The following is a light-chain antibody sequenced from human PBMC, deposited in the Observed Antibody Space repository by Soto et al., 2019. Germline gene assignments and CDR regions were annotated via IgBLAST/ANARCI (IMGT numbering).Light chain of an antibody. J-gene: IGKJ4*01. V-gene: IGKV3-15*01. CDR1: QSISIT. CDR2: GAS. Sequence: EIVMTQSPATLSVSPGERDTLSCRASQSISITLDWYQQKPGQDPRLLIYGASTRATDIPDMFSGSGSGTEITLTISVLQSEDCAVYYCQQYNNWPRTFGGGTKVEI. CDR3: QQYNNWPRT.